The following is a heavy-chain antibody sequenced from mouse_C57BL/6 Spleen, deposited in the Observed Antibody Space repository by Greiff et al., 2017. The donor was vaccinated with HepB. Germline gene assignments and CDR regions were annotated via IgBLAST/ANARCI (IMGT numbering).Heavy chain of an antibody. V-gene: IGHV1-42*01. CDR2: INPSTGGT. CDR1: GYSFTGYY. CDR3: ARERQLRLRGWFAY. J-gene: IGHJ3*01. D-gene: IGHD3-2*02. Sequence: VQLQQSGPELVKPGASVKISCKASGYSFTGYYMNWVKQSPEKSLEWIGEINPSTGGTTYNQKFKAKATLTVDKSSSTAYMQLKSLTSEDSAVYYCARERQLRLRGWFAYWGQGTLVTVSA.